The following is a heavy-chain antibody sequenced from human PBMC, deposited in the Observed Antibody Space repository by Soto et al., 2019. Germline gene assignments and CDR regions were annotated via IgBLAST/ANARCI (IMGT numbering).Heavy chain of an antibody. Sequence: QVQLVQSGAEVKKPGSSVKVSCKASGGTFSSYTISWVRQAPGQGLEWMGRIIPILGIANYAQKFQGRVTITADKSTITAYMELSSLRSEDTAVYYCARYRGDGGNSYWGQGTLVTVSS. CDR1: GGTFSSYT. V-gene: IGHV1-69*02. CDR3: ARYRGDGGNSY. D-gene: IGHD2-21*02. J-gene: IGHJ4*02. CDR2: IIPILGIA.